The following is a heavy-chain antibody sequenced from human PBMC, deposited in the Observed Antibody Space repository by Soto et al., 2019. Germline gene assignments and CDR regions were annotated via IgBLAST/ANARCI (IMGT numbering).Heavy chain of an antibody. CDR3: ARDATFGTKGGSFDI. CDR2: MWYDGTNK. J-gene: IGHJ3*02. Sequence: GGSLRLSCAASGFTFRIYSMHWVRQSPGKGLEWVAVMWYDGTNKHYGESVKGRFTISRDNSENTLYLQMNSLRVEDTAVYYCARDATFGTKGGSFDIWGHGTLVTVSS. CDR1: GFTFRIYS. V-gene: IGHV3-33*01. D-gene: IGHD3-16*01.